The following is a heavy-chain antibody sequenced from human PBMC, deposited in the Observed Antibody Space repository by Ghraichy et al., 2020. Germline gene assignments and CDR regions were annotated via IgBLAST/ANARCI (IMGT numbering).Heavy chain of an antibody. CDR1: GFTFSSFW. V-gene: IGHV3-7*03. CDR2: IKQDGSEK. J-gene: IGHJ4*02. Sequence: ETLSLTCAASGFTFSSFWMNWVRQAPGKGLEWVACIKQDGSEKYYVDSVKGRFTISRDNAQSSLYLQMNSLRDEDTAVYYCTGDTGWLEADWGQGTLVTVSS. D-gene: IGHD6-19*01. CDR3: TGDTGWLEAD.